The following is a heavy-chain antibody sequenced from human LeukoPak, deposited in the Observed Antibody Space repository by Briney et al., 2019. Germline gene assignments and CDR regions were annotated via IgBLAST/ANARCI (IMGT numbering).Heavy chain of an antibody. Sequence: GGSLRLSCAASGFTFSSYWMSRVRQAPGKGLEWVANVKQDGSEKYYVDSVKGRFTISRDNAKNSLYLQMNSLRAEDTAVYYCARAGEELATISPLSYWGQGTLVTVSS. CDR3: ARAGEELATISPLSY. J-gene: IGHJ4*02. V-gene: IGHV3-7*01. D-gene: IGHD5-24*01. CDR1: GFTFSSYW. CDR2: VKQDGSEK.